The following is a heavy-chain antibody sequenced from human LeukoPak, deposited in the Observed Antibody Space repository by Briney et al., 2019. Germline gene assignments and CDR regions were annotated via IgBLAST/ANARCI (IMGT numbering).Heavy chain of an antibody. CDR2: INWNGGST. CDR3: ARERLTTVTGEFDY. CDR1: GFTFDDYG. Sequence: AGSLRLSCAASGFTFDDYGMSWVRQAPGKGLEWVSGINWNGGSTVYADSVKGRFTISRDNAKNSLYLQMNSLRAEDTALYYCARERLTTVTGEFDYWGQGTLVTVSS. D-gene: IGHD4-17*01. J-gene: IGHJ4*02. V-gene: IGHV3-20*04.